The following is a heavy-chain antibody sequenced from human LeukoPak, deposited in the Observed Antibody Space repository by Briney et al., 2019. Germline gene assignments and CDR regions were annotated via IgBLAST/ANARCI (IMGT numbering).Heavy chain of an antibody. D-gene: IGHD1-26*01. CDR2: IYHSGTT. V-gene: IGHV4-4*02. Sequence: SETLSLTCAVSGTSISLSNWWTWVRQPPGKGLEWIGEIYHSGTTNYNPSLKSRVTISMDRSKNQLSLHLNSVAAADTAVYYCVKNAGWELQDWGQGTLVTVSS. CDR1: GTSISLSNW. J-gene: IGHJ4*02. CDR3: VKNAGWELQD.